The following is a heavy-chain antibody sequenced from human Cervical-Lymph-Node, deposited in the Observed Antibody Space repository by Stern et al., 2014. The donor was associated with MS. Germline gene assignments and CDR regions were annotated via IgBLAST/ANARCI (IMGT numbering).Heavy chain of an antibody. CDR3: ARDPHDYGDRFDY. CDR1: GYSFTHFA. J-gene: IGHJ4*02. V-gene: IGHV7-4-1*02. Sequence: QLVQSGSELKKPGASVQVSCKASGYSFTHFALNWVRHAPGQGLQWMGWINTNTGNPSYAQAFTGRFVFSLDTSVSTAYLQISSLKAEDTAVYYCARDPHDYGDRFDYWGQGTLVTVSS. CDR2: INTNTGNP. D-gene: IGHD4-17*01.